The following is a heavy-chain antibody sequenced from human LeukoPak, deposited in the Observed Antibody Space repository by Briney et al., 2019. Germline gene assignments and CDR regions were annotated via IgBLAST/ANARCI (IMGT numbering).Heavy chain of an antibody. CDR1: GGSISSYY. CDR3: ARVGAKVYASDYYYYMDV. Sequence: SETLSLTCTVSGGSISSYYWSWIRQPPGKGLEWIGYIYYSESTNYNPSLKSRVTISVDTSKNQFSLKLSSVTAADTAVYYCARVGAKVYASDYYYYMDVWGKGTTVTVSS. D-gene: IGHD2-8*01. CDR2: IYYSEST. J-gene: IGHJ6*03. V-gene: IGHV4-59*01.